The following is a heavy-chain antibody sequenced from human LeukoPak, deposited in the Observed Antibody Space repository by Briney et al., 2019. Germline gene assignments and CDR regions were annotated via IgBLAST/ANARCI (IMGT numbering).Heavy chain of an antibody. J-gene: IGHJ4*02. D-gene: IGHD1-14*01. CDR3: ARDRGRNSFDY. CDR2: INRSSGDT. CDR1: GFRFDDYG. V-gene: IGHV3-20*04. Sequence: GGSLRLSCAASGFRFDDYGMSWVRQRPGKGLEWVSGINRSSGDTGYADSVKGRFTISRDNSKNSLYLQLTSLRAEDTALYYCARDRGRNSFDYWGQGTLVSVSS.